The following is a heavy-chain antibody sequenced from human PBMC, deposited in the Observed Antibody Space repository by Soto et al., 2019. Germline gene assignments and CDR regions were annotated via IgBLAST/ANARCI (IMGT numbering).Heavy chain of an antibody. CDR2: ISSSSSYI. D-gene: IGHD3-10*01. V-gene: IGHV3-21*01. Sequence: GGSLRLSCAASGFTFSSYSMNWVRQAPGKGLEWVSSISSSSSYIYYADSVKGRFTISRDNAKNSLYLQMNSLRAEDTAVYYCARDLEAWFGEYDYWGQGTLVTVSS. CDR1: GFTFSSYS. CDR3: ARDLEAWFGEYDY. J-gene: IGHJ4*02.